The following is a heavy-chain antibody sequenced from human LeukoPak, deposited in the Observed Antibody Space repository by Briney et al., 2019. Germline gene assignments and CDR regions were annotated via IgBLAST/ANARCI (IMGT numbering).Heavy chain of an antibody. J-gene: IGHJ4*02. Sequence: ASVKVSCKASGYTFTSYYMHWVRQAPGQGLEWMGIINPSGGSTNYAQKFQGRVTITADESTSTAYMELSSLRSEDTAVYYCARELRTNTGMVDYWGQGTLVTVSS. CDR3: ARELRTNTGMVDY. CDR1: GYTFTSYY. D-gene: IGHD3-10*01. V-gene: IGHV1-46*01. CDR2: INPSGGST.